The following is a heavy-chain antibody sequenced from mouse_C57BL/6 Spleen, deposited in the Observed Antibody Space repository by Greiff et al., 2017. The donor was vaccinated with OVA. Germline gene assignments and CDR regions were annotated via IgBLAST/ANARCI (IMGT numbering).Heavy chain of an antibody. J-gene: IGHJ2*01. CDR1: GYTFTDYN. CDR3: AREEGSLDY. CDR2: INPNNGGT. Sequence: VHVKQSGPELVKPGASVKMSCKASGYTFTDYNMHWVKQSHGKSLEWIGYINPNNGGTSYNQKFKGKATLTVNKSSSTAYMELRSLTSEDSAVYYCAREEGSLDYWGQGTTLTVSS. V-gene: IGHV1-22*01. D-gene: IGHD1-1*02.